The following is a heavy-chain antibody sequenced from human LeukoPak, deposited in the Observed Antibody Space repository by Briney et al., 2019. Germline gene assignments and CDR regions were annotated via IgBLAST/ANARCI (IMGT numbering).Heavy chain of an antibody. CDR2: IYTSGST. CDR3: ARDKGDTYQLLSADAFDI. J-gene: IGHJ3*02. V-gene: IGHV4-4*07. Sequence: PSETLSLTCTVSGGSLSSYYWSWIRQPAGKGLEWIGRIYTSGSTNYNPSLKSRATMSVDTSKNQFSLKLSSVTAADTAVYYCARDKGDTYQLLSADAFDIWGQGTMVTVSS. D-gene: IGHD2-2*01. CDR1: GGSLSSYY.